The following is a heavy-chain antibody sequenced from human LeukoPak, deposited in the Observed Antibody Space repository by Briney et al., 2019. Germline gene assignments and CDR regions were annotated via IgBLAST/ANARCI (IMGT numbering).Heavy chain of an antibody. CDR3: ARDGGWYQLLWWFDP. D-gene: IGHD2-2*01. V-gene: IGHV1-2*02. CDR2: INPNSGAT. CDR1: GYTFTGYY. J-gene: IGHJ5*02. Sequence: ASVKVSCKASGYTFTGYYMHWMRQAPGQGLEWMGWINPNSGATKYAQKFQGRVTMTRDTSISTAYMEVSRLRFDDTAVYYCARDGGWYQLLWWFDPWGQGTLVTVSS.